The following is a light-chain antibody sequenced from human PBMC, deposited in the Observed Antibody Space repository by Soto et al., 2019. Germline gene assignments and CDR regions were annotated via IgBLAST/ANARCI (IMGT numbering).Light chain of an antibody. Sequence: QSALTQPASVSGSPGQSITISCTGTISDVGSYNLVSWYQQHPGKAPKLMIYEVSKRPSGVSNRFSGSKSGNTASLTISGLQAEDEADYYCCSYAGSSRVFGGGTQLTVL. CDR3: CSYAGSSRV. CDR2: EVS. CDR1: ISDVGSYNL. V-gene: IGLV2-23*02. J-gene: IGLJ2*01.